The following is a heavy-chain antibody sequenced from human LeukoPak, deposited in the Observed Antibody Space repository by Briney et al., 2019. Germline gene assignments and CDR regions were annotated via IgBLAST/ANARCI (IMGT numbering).Heavy chain of an antibody. CDR2: INPNTGGT. V-gene: IGHV1-2*02. CDR1: GYTLTGSY. Sequence: ASVNVSCKASGYTLTGSYMHWVRQAPGQGLEWMGWINPNTGGTNYAQKFQGRVTLTWDTSISTAYMELSSLRSDDTAVFYCASSVGYNKAGYYYYLDFWGKGTTVTVS. J-gene: IGHJ6*03. CDR3: ASSVGYNKAGYYYYLDF. D-gene: IGHD5-24*01.